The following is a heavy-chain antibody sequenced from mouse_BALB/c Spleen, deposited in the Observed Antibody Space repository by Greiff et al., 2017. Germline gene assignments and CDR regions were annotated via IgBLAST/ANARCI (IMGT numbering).Heavy chain of an antibody. V-gene: IGHV10-1*02. CDR3: VRGGLYGNGYFDV. D-gene: IGHD2-1*01. CDR1: GFTFNTYA. J-gene: IGHJ1*01. CDR2: IRSKSNNYAT. Sequence: EVKVVESGGGLVQPKGSLKLSCAASGFTFNTYAMNWVRQAPGKGLEWVARIRSKSNNYATYYADSVKDRFTISRDDSQSMLYLQMNNLKTEDTAMYYCVRGGLYGNGYFDVWGAGTTVTVSS.